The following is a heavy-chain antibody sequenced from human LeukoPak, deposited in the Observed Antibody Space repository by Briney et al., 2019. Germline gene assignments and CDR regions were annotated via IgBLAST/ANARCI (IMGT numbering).Heavy chain of an antibody. CDR3: AKEGYYGSGSYPYYFDY. J-gene: IGHJ4*02. D-gene: IGHD3-10*01. CDR1: GFTFSSYA. V-gene: IGHV3-30-3*01. CDR2: ISYDGSNK. Sequence: PGGSLRLSCAASGFTFSSYAMHWVRQAPGKGLEWVVVISYDGSNKYYADSVKGRFTISRDNSKNTLYLQMNSLRAEDTAVYYCAKEGYYGSGSYPYYFDYWGQGTLVTVSS.